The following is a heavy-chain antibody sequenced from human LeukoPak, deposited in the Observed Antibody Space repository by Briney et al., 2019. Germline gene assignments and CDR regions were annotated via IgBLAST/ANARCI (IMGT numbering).Heavy chain of an antibody. J-gene: IGHJ4*02. CDR3: ARGITSIDY. CDR2: IYYSGST. D-gene: IGHD3-10*01. CDR1: GGSISSSSYY. V-gene: IGHV4-39*07. Sequence: SETLSLTCTVSGGSISSSSYYWGWIRQPPGKGLEWIGSIYYSGSTYYNPSLKSRVTISVDTSKNQFSLKLSSVTAADTAVYYCARGITSIDYWGQGTLVTVSS.